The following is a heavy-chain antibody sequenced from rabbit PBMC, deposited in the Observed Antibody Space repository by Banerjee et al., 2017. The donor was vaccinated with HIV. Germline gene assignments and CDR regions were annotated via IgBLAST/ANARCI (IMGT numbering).Heavy chain of an antibody. V-gene: IGHV1S40*01. J-gene: IGHJ3*01. CDR2: IYTSSGTT. Sequence: QSLEESGGDLVKPGASLTLTCTASGFSFSSAYWICWVRQAPGKGLEWIACIYTSSGTTYYASWAKGRFPISKPSSTTVTLQMTSLTAADTATYFCARDGDYNTGWGQGTLVTVS. CDR1: GFSFSSAYW. CDR3: ARDGDYNTG. D-gene: IGHD7-1*01.